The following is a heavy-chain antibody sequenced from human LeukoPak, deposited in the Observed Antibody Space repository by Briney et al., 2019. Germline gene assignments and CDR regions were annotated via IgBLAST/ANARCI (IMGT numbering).Heavy chain of an antibody. J-gene: IGHJ4*02. D-gene: IGHD3-22*01. Sequence: SETLSLTCAVYGGSSSGYYWSWIRQPPGKGLEWIGEINHSGSTNYNPSLKSRVTISVDTSKNQFSLKLSSVTAADTAVYYCARASRYYYDSSGSHGDYWGQGTLVTVSS. CDR3: ARASRYYYDSSGSHGDY. CDR1: GGSSSGYY. CDR2: INHSGST. V-gene: IGHV4-34*01.